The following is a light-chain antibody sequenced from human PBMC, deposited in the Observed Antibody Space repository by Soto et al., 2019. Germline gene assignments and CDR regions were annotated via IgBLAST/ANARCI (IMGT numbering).Light chain of an antibody. V-gene: IGKV3-11*01. CDR3: QQRGNWPVT. CDR2: DAS. J-gene: IGKJ1*01. CDR1: QSVSSY. Sequence: EIVLTQSPATLSLSPGERATLSSRASQSVSSYFAWYQQKPGQAPRLLIYDASNRATGSPARFSGSGSGTDFTLTISSLEPDDFAVYYCQQRGNWPVTFGQGTRVDIK.